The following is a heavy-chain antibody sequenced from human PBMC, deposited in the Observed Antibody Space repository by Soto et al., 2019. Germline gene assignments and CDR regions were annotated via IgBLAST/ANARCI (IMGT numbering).Heavy chain of an antibody. D-gene: IGHD5-12*01. Sequence: SETLSLTCTVSGGSISSSSYYWGWIRQPPGKGLEWIGSIYYSGSTYYNPSLKSRVTISVDTSKNQFSLKLSSVTAADTAVYYCARRGYSGSYSDYFDYWGQGTLVTVSS. CDR2: IYYSGST. CDR1: GGSISSSSYY. V-gene: IGHV4-39*01. J-gene: IGHJ4*02. CDR3: ARRGYSGSYSDYFDY.